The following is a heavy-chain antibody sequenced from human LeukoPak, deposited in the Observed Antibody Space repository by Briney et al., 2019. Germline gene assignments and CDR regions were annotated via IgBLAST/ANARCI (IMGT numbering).Heavy chain of an antibody. CDR2: IKQDGSEK. D-gene: IGHD3-16*02. J-gene: IGHJ3*02. V-gene: IGHV3-7*01. CDR1: GFTFSSYW. CDR3: ARAHYDYVWGSYRYSPDAFDI. Sequence: GPLRLSCAASGFTFSSYWMSWVRQAPGKGLEWVANIKQDGSEKYYVDSVKGRFTISRDNAKNSLYLQMNSLRAEDTAVYYCARAHYDYVWGSYRYSPDAFDIWGQGTMVTVSS.